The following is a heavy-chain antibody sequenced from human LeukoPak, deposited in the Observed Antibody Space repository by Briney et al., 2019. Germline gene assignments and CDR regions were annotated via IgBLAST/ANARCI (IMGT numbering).Heavy chain of an antibody. Sequence: GGSLRLSCAASGFTFSKYWMSWVRQAPGKGLEWVANINHDGSETYYVDSVKGRFTISRDNAKNSLFLQMISLRAEDTAVYYCAREGIYGSSSPPGYWGQGTLVTVPS. CDR3: AREGIYGSSSPPGY. V-gene: IGHV3-7*01. CDR2: INHDGSET. J-gene: IGHJ4*02. D-gene: IGHD6-6*01. CDR1: GFTFSKYW.